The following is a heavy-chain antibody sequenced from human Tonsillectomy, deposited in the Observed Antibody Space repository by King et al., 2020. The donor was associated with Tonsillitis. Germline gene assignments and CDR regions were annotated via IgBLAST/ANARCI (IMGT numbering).Heavy chain of an antibody. V-gene: IGHV3-7*03. CDR2: IKQDGSEK. J-gene: IGHJ4*02. CDR3: ARDWGGRLQLGC. D-gene: IGHD5-24*01. Sequence: VQLVESGGGLVQPGGSLRLSCAASGFTFSTYWMTWVRQAPGKGLEWVANIKQDGSEKYYVDSVKGRFTISRDNAKNSLYLQMNSLRAEDTAVYYCARDWGGRLQLGCWGQGTLVTVSS. CDR1: GFTFSTYW.